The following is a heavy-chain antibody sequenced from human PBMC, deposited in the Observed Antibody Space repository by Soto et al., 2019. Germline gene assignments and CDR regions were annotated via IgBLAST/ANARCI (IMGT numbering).Heavy chain of an antibody. J-gene: IGHJ6*02. CDR3: ARGYSSSPRGYYYYGMDV. CDR2: IYYSGST. V-gene: IGHV4-59*01. Sequence: SETLSLTCTVSGGSISSYYWSWIRQPPGKGLEWIGYIYYSGSTNYNPSLKSRVTISVDTSKNQFSLKLSSVTAADTAVYYCARGYSSSPRGYYYYGMDVWGQGTTVTVSS. D-gene: IGHD6-6*01. CDR1: GGSISSYY.